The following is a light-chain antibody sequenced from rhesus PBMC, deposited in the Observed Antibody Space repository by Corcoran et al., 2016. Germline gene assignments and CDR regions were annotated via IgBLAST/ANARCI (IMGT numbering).Light chain of an antibody. CDR3: QQYNSDPWT. V-gene: IGKV1-37*01. Sequence: DIQMTQSPSSLSASVGDRVTITCRASQGISSYLAWYQQKPGKAPKPLIYYASNLESGVPSRFSGSGSGTAFTLTISSLQPEDFATYYCQQYNSDPWTFGQGTKVEIK. J-gene: IGKJ1*01. CDR2: YAS. CDR1: QGISSY.